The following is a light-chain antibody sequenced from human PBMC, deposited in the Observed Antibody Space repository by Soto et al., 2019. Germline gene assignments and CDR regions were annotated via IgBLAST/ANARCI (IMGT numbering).Light chain of an antibody. V-gene: IGKV3-20*01. J-gene: IGKJ2*01. CDR1: QTAINSH. CDR2: GSS. Sequence: DIVPTQSPDTPSVSPRESVTLSCRSSQTAINSHVAWYRQKPGHPPRLPIQGSSSRATGVADRFSGDGSGKDFTLTISWLDPEEFAVYFCQQSGDLPLTFGRGTRMEMK. CDR3: QQSGDLPLT.